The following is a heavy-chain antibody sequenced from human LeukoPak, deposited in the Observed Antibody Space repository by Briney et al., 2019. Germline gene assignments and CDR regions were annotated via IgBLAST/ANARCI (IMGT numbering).Heavy chain of an antibody. D-gene: IGHD2-21*01. J-gene: IGHJ6*04. V-gene: IGHV5-51*01. CDR1: GYIFTIYW. CDR2: VYPTDSDT. CDR3: ARYDVVRDYLDV. Sequence: KAGESLKISCEASGYIFTIYWVAWVRQVPGKGLEWLGVVYPTDSDTKYSPSFQGQVTISVDKSIKTAYLQWSSLKASDTATYYCARYDVVRDYLDVWGKGTTVIVSS.